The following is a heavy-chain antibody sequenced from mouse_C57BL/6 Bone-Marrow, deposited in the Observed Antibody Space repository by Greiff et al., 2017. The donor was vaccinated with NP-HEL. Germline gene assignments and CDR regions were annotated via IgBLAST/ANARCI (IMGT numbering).Heavy chain of an antibody. CDR3: ARHGDYFGSSYGYFDV. Sequence: LVESGAELVKPGASVKLSCKASGYTFTEYTIHWVKQRSGQGLEWIGWFYPGSGRIKYNEKFKDQATLTADKSSSTVYMDLSRLTSEDSAVYFCARHGDYFGSSYGYFDVWGTGTTVTVSS. CDR1: GYTFTEYT. V-gene: IGHV1-62-2*01. D-gene: IGHD1-1*01. CDR2: FYPGSGRI. J-gene: IGHJ1*03.